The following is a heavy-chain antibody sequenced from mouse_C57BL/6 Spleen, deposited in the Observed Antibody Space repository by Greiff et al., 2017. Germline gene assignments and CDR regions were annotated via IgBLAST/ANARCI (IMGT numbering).Heavy chain of an antibody. D-gene: IGHD4-1*01. J-gene: IGHJ4*01. V-gene: IGHV5-17*01. CDR3: AKLGRDYAMDY. CDR1: GFTFSDYG. Sequence: VQLKESGGGLVKPGGSLKLSCAASGFTFSDYGMHWVRQAPEKGLEWVAYISSGSSTIYYADTVKGRFTISRDNAKNTLFLQMTSLRSEDTAMYYCAKLGRDYAMDYGGQGTSVTVSS. CDR2: ISSGSSTI.